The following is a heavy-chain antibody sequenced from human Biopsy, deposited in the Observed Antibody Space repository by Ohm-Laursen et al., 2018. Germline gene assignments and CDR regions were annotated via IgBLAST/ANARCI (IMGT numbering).Heavy chain of an antibody. CDR2: IYYSGST. Sequence: PSDTLSLTCVVYGGSFSSYYWSWIRQPPGKGLECIGYIYYSGSTNYSPSLKSRVTMSVDTSKNQFSLKLRSVTAADTAVYYCARLWGGYHFHGMDVWGQGTTVTVSS. J-gene: IGHJ6*02. CDR1: GGSFSSYY. D-gene: IGHD7-27*01. V-gene: IGHV4-59*08. CDR3: ARLWGGYHFHGMDV.